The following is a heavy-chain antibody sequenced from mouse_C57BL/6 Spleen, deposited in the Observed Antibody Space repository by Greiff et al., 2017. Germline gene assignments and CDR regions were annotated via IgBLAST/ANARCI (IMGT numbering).Heavy chain of an antibody. CDR1: GFTFSSYA. CDR3: ARGDYGSSFHWYFDV. J-gene: IGHJ1*03. Sequence: EVKLVESGGGLVKPGGSLKLSCAASGFTFSSYAMSWVRQTPEKRLEWVATISDGGSYTYYPDNVKGRFTISRDNAKNNLYLQMSHLKSEDTAMYYCARGDYGSSFHWYFDVWGTGTTVTVSS. D-gene: IGHD1-1*01. V-gene: IGHV5-4*03. CDR2: ISDGGSYT.